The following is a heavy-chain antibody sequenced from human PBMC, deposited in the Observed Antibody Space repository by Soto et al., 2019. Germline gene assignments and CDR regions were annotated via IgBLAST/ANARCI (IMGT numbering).Heavy chain of an antibody. CDR1: GGSISSYY. D-gene: IGHD3-22*01. CDR3: ASRRDSSGYLGAFDI. V-gene: IGHV4-59*01. Sequence: ETLSLTCTVSGGSISSYYWSWIRQPPGKGLEWIGYIYYSGSTNYNPSLKSRVTISVDTSKNQFSLKLSSVTAADTAVYYCASRRDSSGYLGAFDIWGQGTMVTVSS. J-gene: IGHJ3*02. CDR2: IYYSGST.